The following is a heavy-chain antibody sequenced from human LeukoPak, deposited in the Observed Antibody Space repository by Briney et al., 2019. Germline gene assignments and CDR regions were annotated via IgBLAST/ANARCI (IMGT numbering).Heavy chain of an antibody. J-gene: IGHJ4*02. CDR2: ISSTSDFI. Sequence: GGSLRLSCAASGFTFSSYSMNWVRQAPGKGLEWVSSISSTSDFISYADSVKGRFTISRDNAKNSLYLQMSSLRAEDTAVYYCARATRGVGSNFDYWGQGTLVTVSS. V-gene: IGHV3-21*01. D-gene: IGHD1-26*01. CDR1: GFTFSSYS. CDR3: ARATRGVGSNFDY.